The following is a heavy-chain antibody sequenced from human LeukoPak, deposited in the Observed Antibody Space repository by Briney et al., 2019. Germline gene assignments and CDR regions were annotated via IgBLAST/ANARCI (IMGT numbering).Heavy chain of an antibody. CDR1: GGSISSSSYY. CDR3: AGQGYYDSSGPSGGLDY. Sequence: PSETLSLTCTVSGGSISSSSYYCGWIRQPPGKGLEWIGSIYYSGSTYYNPSLKSRVTISVDTSKNQFSLKLSSVTAADTAVYYCAGQGYYDSSGPSGGLDYWGQGTLVTVSS. J-gene: IGHJ4*02. V-gene: IGHV4-39*01. CDR2: IYYSGST. D-gene: IGHD3-22*01.